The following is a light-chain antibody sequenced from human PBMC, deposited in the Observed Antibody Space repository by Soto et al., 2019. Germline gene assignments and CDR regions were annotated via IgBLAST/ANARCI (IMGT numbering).Light chain of an antibody. V-gene: IGKV3-20*01. CDR1: QVVSSSY. J-gene: IGKJ2*01. Sequence: EIVLTPSPGTLSLSPGESATLSCRANQVVSSSYLAWYQQKPGQAPRLLIYHASGRATGVPDRFSGSGSGTDFALTITRLEPEDFALFYCQQYGTFPFSFGQGTKLEIK. CDR2: HAS. CDR3: QQYGTFPFS.